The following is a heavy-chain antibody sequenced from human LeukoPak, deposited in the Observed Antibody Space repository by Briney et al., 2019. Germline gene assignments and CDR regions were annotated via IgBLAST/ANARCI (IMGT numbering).Heavy chain of an antibody. CDR2: INHSGST. CDR3: QSRFLEWLLEY. D-gene: IGHD3-3*01. J-gene: IGHJ4*02. CDR1: GGSFSGYY. V-gene: IGHV4-34*01. Sequence: SETLSLTCAVYGGSFSGYYWSWIRQPPGKGLEWIGEINHSGSTNYNPSLKSQVTISVDTSKNQFSLKLSSVTAADTAMYYCQSRFLEWLLEYWGQGTLVTVSS.